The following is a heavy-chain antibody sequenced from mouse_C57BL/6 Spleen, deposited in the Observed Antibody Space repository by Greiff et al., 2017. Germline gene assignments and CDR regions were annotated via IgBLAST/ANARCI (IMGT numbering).Heavy chain of an antibody. CDR2: IRNKANGYTT. CDR3: ASYYCQRFAY. V-gene: IGHV7-3*01. CDR1: GFTFTDYY. Sequence: EVQLQESGGGLVQPGGSLSLSCAASGFTFTDYYMSWVRQPPGKALEWLGFIRNKANGYTTEYCASVKGRFTFSRDNSQSILYLHINALGSEDSATYYGASYYCQRFAYWGQGTLVTVSA. J-gene: IGHJ3*01.